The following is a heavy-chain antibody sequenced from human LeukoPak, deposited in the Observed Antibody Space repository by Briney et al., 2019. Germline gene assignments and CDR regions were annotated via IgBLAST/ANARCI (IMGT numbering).Heavy chain of an antibody. CDR2: ISYDGGNK. Sequence: GGSLRLSCAASGFTFSSYAMHWVRQAPGKGLEWVAVISYDGGNKYYADSVKGRFTISRDNSKNTLYLQMNSLRAEDTAVYYCARDPYGRGLKIDYWGQGTLVTVSS. D-gene: IGHD4-17*01. J-gene: IGHJ4*02. V-gene: IGHV3-30*04. CDR1: GFTFSSYA. CDR3: ARDPYGRGLKIDY.